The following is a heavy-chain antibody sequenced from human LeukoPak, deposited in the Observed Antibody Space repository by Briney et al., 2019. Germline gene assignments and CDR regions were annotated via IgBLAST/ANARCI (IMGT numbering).Heavy chain of an antibody. Sequence: SETLSLTSAVYGGSFSGYYWSWIRQPPGKGLEWIGEINHSGSTNYNPSLKSRVTISVDTSKNQFSLKLSSVTAADTAVYYCARGPSHYYYGSGSRWYYFDYWGQGTLVTVSS. CDR3: ARGPSHYYYGSGSRWYYFDY. CDR2: INHSGST. V-gene: IGHV4-34*01. J-gene: IGHJ4*02. D-gene: IGHD3-10*01. CDR1: GGSFSGYY.